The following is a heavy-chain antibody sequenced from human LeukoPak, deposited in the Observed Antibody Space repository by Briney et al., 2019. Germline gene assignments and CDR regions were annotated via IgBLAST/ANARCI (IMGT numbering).Heavy chain of an antibody. Sequence: SETLSLTCTVSGGSISSSSYYWGWIRQPPGKGLEWIGSIYYSGSTYYNPSLKSRVTISVDTSKNQFSLKVSSVTAADTAVYFCARKQLGSYFDYWGQGTLVTVSS. CDR2: IYYSGST. CDR1: GGSISSSSYY. V-gene: IGHV4-39*07. D-gene: IGHD6-13*01. J-gene: IGHJ4*02. CDR3: ARKQLGSYFDY.